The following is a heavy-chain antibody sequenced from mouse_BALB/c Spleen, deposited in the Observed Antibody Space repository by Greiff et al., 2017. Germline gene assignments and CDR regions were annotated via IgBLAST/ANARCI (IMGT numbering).Heavy chain of an antibody. CDR1: GFTFSSYT. J-gene: IGHJ2*01. Sequence: DVMLVESGGGLVQPGGSLKLSCAASGFTFSSYTMSWVRQTPEKRLEWVAYISNGGGSTYYPDTVKGRFTISRDNAKNTLYLQMSSLKSEDTAMYYCAVYYGDYFDYWGQGTTLTVSS. D-gene: IGHD2-1*01. CDR3: AVYYGDYFDY. V-gene: IGHV5-12-2*01. CDR2: ISNGGGST.